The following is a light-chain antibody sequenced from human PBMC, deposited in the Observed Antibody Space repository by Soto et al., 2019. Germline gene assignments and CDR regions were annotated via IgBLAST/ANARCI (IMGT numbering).Light chain of an antibody. CDR1: QSISSW. J-gene: IGKJ2*01. CDR2: DAS. V-gene: IGKV1-5*01. CDR3: QQYNSYLYT. Sequence: DIQMTQSPSTLSASVGDRVTITCRASQSISSWLAWYQQKPGKAPKLLIYDASSLERGVPSRFSGSGSGTEFTLTISSLQPDDFAPYYCQQYNSYLYTFGQGTKLEIK.